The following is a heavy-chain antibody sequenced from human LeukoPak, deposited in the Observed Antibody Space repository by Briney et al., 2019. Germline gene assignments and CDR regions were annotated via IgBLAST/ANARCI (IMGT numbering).Heavy chain of an antibody. J-gene: IGHJ4*02. CDR1: GFTFSSYE. CDR3: ARAAYFDWFLLYFDY. D-gene: IGHD3-9*01. V-gene: IGHV3-48*03. Sequence: PGGSLRLSCAASGFTFSSYEMNWVRQAPGKGLEWVSYISSSGSTIYYADSVKGRFTISRDNAKNSLYLQMNSLRADDTAVYYCARAAYFDWFLLYFDYWGQGTLVTVSS. CDR2: ISSSGSTI.